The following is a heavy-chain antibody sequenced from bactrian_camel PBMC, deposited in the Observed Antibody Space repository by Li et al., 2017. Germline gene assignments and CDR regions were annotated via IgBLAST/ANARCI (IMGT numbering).Heavy chain of an antibody. V-gene: IGHV3S10*01. J-gene: IGHJ4*01. CDR2: IDRDNKE. D-gene: IGHD6*01. CDR1: GRTYSANC. Sequence: EVQLVESGGGLVQPGGSLRLSCAASGRTYSANCVGWFRQTPGQGFEWVSVIDRDNKEEYADSVKGRFTISHDKDKNSIDLQLNSLKTDDTAMYYCANAQLLFFVAGHYIGQGTQVTVS.